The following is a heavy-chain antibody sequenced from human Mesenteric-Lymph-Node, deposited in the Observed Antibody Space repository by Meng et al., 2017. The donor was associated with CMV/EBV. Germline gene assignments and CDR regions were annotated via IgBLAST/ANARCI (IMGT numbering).Heavy chain of an antibody. CDR3: ARGSSYDILTGYFDY. V-gene: IGHV4-34*01. CDR1: GGSFSGYY. J-gene: IGHJ4*02. Sequence: QVQVPQCGPGLLKPSETLSVTCAVYGGSFSGYYWNWIRQSPEKGLEWIGEINHSGSTTYNPSFTSRIIISVDTSTNQISLNMSSVTAADTAVYYCARGSSYDILTGYFDYWGQGALVTVSS. D-gene: IGHD3-9*01. CDR2: INHSGST.